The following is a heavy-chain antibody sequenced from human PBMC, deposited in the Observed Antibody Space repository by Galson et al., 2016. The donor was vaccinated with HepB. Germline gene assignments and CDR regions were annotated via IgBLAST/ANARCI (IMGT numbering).Heavy chain of an antibody. CDR2: TYYRSKWYT. D-gene: IGHD3-10*01. CDR3: AITYFYGSGGFDS. CDR1: GDSVSSNSVG. Sequence: CAISGDSVSSNSVGWSWIRQSPSRGLEWLGRTYYRSKWYTDYAVSVKSRITIKPDTSKNQFSLHLNSVTPEDTAVYYCAITYFYGSGGFDSWGQGTLVTVSS. J-gene: IGHJ4*02. V-gene: IGHV6-1*01.